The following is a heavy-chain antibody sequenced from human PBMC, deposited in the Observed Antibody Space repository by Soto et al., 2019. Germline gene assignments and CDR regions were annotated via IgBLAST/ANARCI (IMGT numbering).Heavy chain of an antibody. CDR2: ISYDGSNK. CDR1: GFTFSSYG. CDR3: AKDRLRVGATSFDH. D-gene: IGHD1-26*01. Sequence: QVQLVESGGGVVQPGRSLRLSCAASGFTFSSYGMHWVRQAPGKGLEWVAVISYDGSNKYYADSVKGRFTISRDNSKNTLYLQMNSLRAEDTAVYYCAKDRLRVGATSFDHWGQGTLVTVSS. V-gene: IGHV3-30*18. J-gene: IGHJ4*02.